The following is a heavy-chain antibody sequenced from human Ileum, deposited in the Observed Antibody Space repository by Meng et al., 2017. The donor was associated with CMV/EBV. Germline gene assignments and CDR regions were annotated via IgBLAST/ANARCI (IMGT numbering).Heavy chain of an antibody. CDR3: VRGNYGLDY. Sequence: SLSGAASGFTFSSYYMAWIRQAPGKGLEWVSFITGSSSAISYADSVKGRFTISRDNARNSLYLQMNNLRAEDTAVYYCVRGNYGLDYWGQGILVTVSS. J-gene: IGHJ4*02. CDR2: ITGSSSAI. V-gene: IGHV3-11*01. CDR1: GFTFSSYY. D-gene: IGHD5-24*01.